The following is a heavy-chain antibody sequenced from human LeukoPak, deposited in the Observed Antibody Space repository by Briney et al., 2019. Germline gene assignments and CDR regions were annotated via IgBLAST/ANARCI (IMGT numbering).Heavy chain of an antibody. CDR2: ISGSGGNT. J-gene: IGHJ5*02. CDR1: GFTFSSYA. V-gene: IGHV3-23*01. D-gene: IGHD3-22*01. CDR3: AKNGDYFDSNGYYLSRGPTWFDP. Sequence: GGSLLLSCAASGFTFSSYAMSWVRQAPGKGLEWVSGISGSGGNTYYADSVKGRFTISRDNSKNTLYLQMRRLRAEDTAIYYCAKNGDYFDSNGYYLSRGPTWFDPWGQGTQVTVSS.